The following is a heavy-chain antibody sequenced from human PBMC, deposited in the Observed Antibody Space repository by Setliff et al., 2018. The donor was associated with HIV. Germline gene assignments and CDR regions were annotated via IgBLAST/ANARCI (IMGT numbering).Heavy chain of an antibody. CDR3: ARDRYYGSGSYYNYFDY. Sequence: PPETLSLTCTVSGDSLTSDSFYWTWVRQPAGKGLEWIGHIYTNGGADYNPSPKRRVTISMDAPKNQFSLKLTSVTAADTAVYYCARDRYYGSGSYYNYFDYWGQGILVTVSS. D-gene: IGHD3-10*01. CDR2: IYTNGGA. J-gene: IGHJ4*02. CDR1: GDSLTSDSFY. V-gene: IGHV4-61*09.